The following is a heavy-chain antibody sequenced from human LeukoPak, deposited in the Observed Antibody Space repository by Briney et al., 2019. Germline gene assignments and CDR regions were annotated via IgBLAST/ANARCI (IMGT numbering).Heavy chain of an antibody. CDR1: GGSISSYY. V-gene: IGHV4-4*07. Sequence: SETLSLTCTVSGGSISSYYWSWIRQPAGKGLEWIGRIYTSGSTNYNPSLKSRVTMSVDTSKNQFSLKLSSVTAADTAVYYCAREALVVVPAAIHFDYWGQGTLATVSS. CDR2: IYTSGST. D-gene: IGHD2-2*01. CDR3: AREALVVVPAAIHFDY. J-gene: IGHJ4*02.